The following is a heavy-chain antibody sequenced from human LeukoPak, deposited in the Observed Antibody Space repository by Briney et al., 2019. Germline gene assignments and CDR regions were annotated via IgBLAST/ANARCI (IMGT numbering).Heavy chain of an antibody. J-gene: IGHJ4*02. CDR1: GGTFSSYA. D-gene: IGHD4-17*01. CDR2: IIPIFGTA. V-gene: IGHV1-69*05. Sequence: SVKVSCKASGGTFSSYAISWVLQAPGQGLEWMGGIIPIFGTANYAQKFQGRVTITTDESTSTAYMELSSLRSEDTAVYYCARDGWNPFTVTTGYFDYWGQGTLVTVSS. CDR3: ARDGWNPFTVTTGYFDY.